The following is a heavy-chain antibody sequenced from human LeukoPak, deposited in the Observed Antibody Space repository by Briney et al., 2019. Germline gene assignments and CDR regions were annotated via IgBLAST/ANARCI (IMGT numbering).Heavy chain of an antibody. Sequence: GSLRLSCAASGFTVSSNYMSWVRQAPGKGLEWIGSIYYSGSTNYNPSLKSRVTISVDTSKNQFSLKLSSVTAADTAVYYCARDPTPIAARPFDYWGQGTLVTVSS. D-gene: IGHD6-6*01. CDR1: GFTVSSNY. J-gene: IGHJ4*02. CDR3: ARDPTPIAARPFDY. V-gene: IGHV4-59*02. CDR2: IYYSGST.